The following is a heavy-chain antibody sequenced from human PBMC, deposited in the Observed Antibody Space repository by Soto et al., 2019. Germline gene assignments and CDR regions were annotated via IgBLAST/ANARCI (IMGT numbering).Heavy chain of an antibody. CDR3: ARDVVVVVAATRLDYYHYGMDV. V-gene: IGHV1-18*01. Sequence: GASVKVSCKASGYTFTSYGISWVRQAPGQGLEWMGWISAYNGNTNYAQKLQGRVTMTTDTSTSTAYMELRSLRSDDTAVYYCARDVVVVVAATRLDYYHYGMDVWGQGTTVTVSS. CDR2: ISAYNGNT. D-gene: IGHD2-15*01. J-gene: IGHJ6*02. CDR1: GYTFTSYG.